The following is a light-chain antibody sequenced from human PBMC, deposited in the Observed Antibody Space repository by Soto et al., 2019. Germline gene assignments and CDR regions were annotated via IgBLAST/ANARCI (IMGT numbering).Light chain of an antibody. CDR2: EVR. CDR1: SSDIGSYNY. V-gene: IGLV2-14*01. CDR3: ISYRGSDTSYV. J-gene: IGLJ1*01. Sequence: QSVLTQPASVSGSPGQSITISCIGTSSDIGSYNYVAWYQQFPGKTPKLIIYEVRNRPSGVSFRFSGSKSGNTASLTIFGLQAEDEADYYCISYRGSDTSYVFGTGTKVTVL.